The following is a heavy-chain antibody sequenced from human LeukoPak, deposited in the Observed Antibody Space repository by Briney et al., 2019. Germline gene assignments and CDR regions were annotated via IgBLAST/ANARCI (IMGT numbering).Heavy chain of an antibody. J-gene: IGHJ4*02. CDR3: AREGWWGIAVAGEIDY. V-gene: IGHV1-2*02. CDR1: GYTFTGYY. Sequence: ASVKVSCKASGYTFTGYYMHWVRQAPGQGLEWMGWINPNSGGTNYAQKFQGRVTMTRDTSISTAYMELSRLRSDDTAVYYCAREGWWGIAVAGEIDYWGQGTLVTVSS. CDR2: INPNSGGT. D-gene: IGHD6-19*01.